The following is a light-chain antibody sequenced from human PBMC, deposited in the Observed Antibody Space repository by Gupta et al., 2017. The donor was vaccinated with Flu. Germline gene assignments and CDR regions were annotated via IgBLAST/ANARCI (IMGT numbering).Light chain of an antibody. CDR2: DVN. CDR3: SADADSKNLL. Sequence: QSSLTQPPSASGSPGQSVTISCTGTSSDVGAYNFVSWYQQHPDKAPMLMFYDVNKRPAGVPPRFAASKSGNTASLTVSGRQAEEEADYYCSADADSKNLLFGGGTKLTVL. J-gene: IGLJ2*01. CDR1: SSDVGAYNF. V-gene: IGLV2-8*01.